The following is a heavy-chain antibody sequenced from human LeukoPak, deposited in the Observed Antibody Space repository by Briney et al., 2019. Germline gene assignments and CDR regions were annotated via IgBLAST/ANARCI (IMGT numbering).Heavy chain of an antibody. V-gene: IGHV3-48*02. D-gene: IGHD2/OR15-2a*01. CDR3: AREKGSVNWFDP. CDR1: GFTFSSYS. J-gene: IGHJ5*02. Sequence: PGGSLRLSCAASGFTFSSYSMNWVRQAPGKGLEWVSYISTSSNTIYYADSVKGRFTISRDNAKNSLYLRMHSLRDEDTAVYYCAREKGSVNWFDPWGQGTLVTVSS. CDR2: ISTSSNTI.